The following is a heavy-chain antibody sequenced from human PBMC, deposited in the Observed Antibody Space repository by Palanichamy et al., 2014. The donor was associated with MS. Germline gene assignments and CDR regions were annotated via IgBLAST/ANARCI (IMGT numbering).Heavy chain of an antibody. V-gene: IGHV1-18*01. Sequence: QVQLEQSGAEVKKPGASVRVSCKASGYPFTSYGINWVRQAPGQGLERLGWISTKDGNTNYAQKLQGRLTLTTDTSTSTVYMELRSLRFDDTAVYYCARKSPIGDFWSGYSYFDLWGRGTLVTVSS. CDR2: ISTKDGNT. CDR3: ARKSPIGDFWSGYSYFDL. D-gene: IGHD3-3*01. J-gene: IGHJ2*01. CDR1: GYPFTSYG.